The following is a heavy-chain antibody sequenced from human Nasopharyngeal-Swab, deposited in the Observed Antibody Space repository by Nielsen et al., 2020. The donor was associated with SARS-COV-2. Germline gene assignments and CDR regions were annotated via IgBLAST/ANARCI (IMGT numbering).Heavy chain of an antibody. D-gene: IGHD2-2*03. CDR3: ASGGGYCSSTSCYGNDY. Sequence: WVRQAPGQGLEWMGRINPNSGGTNYAQKFQGRVTMTRDTSISTAYMELSRLRSDDTAVYYCASGGGYCSSTSCYGNDYWGQGTLVTVSS. CDR2: INPNSGGT. V-gene: IGHV1-2*06. J-gene: IGHJ4*02.